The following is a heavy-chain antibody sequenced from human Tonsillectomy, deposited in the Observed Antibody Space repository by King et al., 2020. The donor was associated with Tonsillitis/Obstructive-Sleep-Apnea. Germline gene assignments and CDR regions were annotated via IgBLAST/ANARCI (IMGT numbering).Heavy chain of an antibody. J-gene: IGHJ4*02. D-gene: IGHD2-15*01. CDR2: ISGSGGST. CDR1: GFTFSSYA. CDR3: AREYPKACSGGSCYYDY. Sequence: VQLVESGGGLVQPGGSLRLSCAASGFTFSSYAMSWVRQAPGKGLEWVSAISGSGGSTYYADSVKGRFTISRDNSKNTLYLKMNSLRAEDTAVYYCAREYPKACSGGSCYYDYWGQGTLVTVSS. V-gene: IGHV3-23*04.